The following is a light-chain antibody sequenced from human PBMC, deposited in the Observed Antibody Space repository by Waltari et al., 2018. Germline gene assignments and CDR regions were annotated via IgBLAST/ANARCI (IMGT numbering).Light chain of an antibody. CDR3: QQYNSNLYT. CDR1: QSISSW. J-gene: IGKJ2*01. Sequence: DIQMTQSPSTLSASVGDRVTLTCRASQSISSWLAWYQQKPGKAPKLLIYKASTLESGVPSRFSGSGSGTEFTLTISSLQPDDFATYYCQQYNSNLYTFGQGTKLEIK. V-gene: IGKV1-5*03. CDR2: KAS.